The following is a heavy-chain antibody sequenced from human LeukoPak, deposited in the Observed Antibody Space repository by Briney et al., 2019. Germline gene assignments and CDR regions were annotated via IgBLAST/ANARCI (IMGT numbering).Heavy chain of an antibody. D-gene: IGHD2-15*01. V-gene: IGHV3-30*18. J-gene: IGHJ4*02. CDR1: GFTFSSYG. CDR3: AKDLESGCSGGSCYLFDY. Sequence: GGSLRLSCAASGFTFSSYGMHWVRQAPGKGLEWVAVISYDGSNKYYADSVKGRFIISRDNSNNTLYLQMNSLRAEDTAVYYCAKDLESGCSGGSCYLFDYWGQGTLVTVSS. CDR2: ISYDGSNK.